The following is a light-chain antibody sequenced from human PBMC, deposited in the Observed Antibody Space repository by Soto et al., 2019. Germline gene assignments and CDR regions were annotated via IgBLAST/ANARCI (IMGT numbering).Light chain of an antibody. CDR3: SSDAGSSNV. CDR2: EVN. CDR1: SSDVGGYNY. J-gene: IGLJ1*01. V-gene: IGLV2-8*01. Sequence: QSALTQPPSASGSPGQSVAISCTGTSSDVGGYNYVSWYQQHPGKAPKLMIYEVNKRPSGVPDRFSGSKSGNTASLTVSGLQAEDEADYYCSSDAGSSNVFGTGTKVIV.